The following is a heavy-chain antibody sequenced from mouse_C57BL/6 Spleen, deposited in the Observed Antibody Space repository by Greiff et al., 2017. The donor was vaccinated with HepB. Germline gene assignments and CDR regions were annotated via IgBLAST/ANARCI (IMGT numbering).Heavy chain of an antibody. J-gene: IGHJ2*01. CDR1: GYTFTDYE. V-gene: IGHV1-15*01. CDR3: TRFYGNSFDY. Sequence: VQLQQSGAELVRPGASVTLSCKASGYTFTDYEMHWVKQTPVHGLEWIGAIDPETGGTAYNQKFKGKAILTADKSSSTAYMELRSLTSEDSAVYYCTRFYGNSFDYWGQGTTLTVSS. D-gene: IGHD2-1*01. CDR2: IDPETGGT.